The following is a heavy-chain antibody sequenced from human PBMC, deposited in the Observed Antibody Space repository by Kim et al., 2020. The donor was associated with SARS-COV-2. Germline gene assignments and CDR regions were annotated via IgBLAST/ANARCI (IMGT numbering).Heavy chain of an antibody. V-gene: IGHV4-39*01. CDR3: ARRGPSSSWYKHAAGNWCDP. CDR2: IYYSGST. D-gene: IGHD6-13*01. Sequence: SETLSLTCTVSGGSISSSSYYWGWIRQPPGKGLEWIGSIYYSGSTYYNPSLKSRVTISVDTSKNQFSLKLSSVTAADTTVYYCARRGPSSSWYKHAAGNWCDPWGQGTLVTVSA. CDR1: GGSISSSSYY. J-gene: IGHJ5*02.